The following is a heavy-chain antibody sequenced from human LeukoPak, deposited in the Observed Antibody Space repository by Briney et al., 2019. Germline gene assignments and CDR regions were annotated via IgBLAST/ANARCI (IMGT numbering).Heavy chain of an antibody. CDR3: ARTGSSGWYWEPDY. J-gene: IGHJ4*02. V-gene: IGHV3-48*03. CDR1: GFTFSSYE. Sequence: PGGSLRLSCAASGFTFSSYEMNWVRQAPGKGLEWVSYISSSGSTIYYADSVKGRFTISRDNAKNSLYLQMNSLRAEDTAVYYCARTGSSGWYWEPDYWGQGTLVTVSS. D-gene: IGHD6-19*01. CDR2: ISSSGSTI.